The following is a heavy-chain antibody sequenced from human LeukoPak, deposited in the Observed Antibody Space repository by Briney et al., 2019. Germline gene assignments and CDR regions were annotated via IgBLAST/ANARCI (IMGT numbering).Heavy chain of an antibody. CDR1: GYTFTGYY. V-gene: IGHV1-2*02. J-gene: IGHJ6*03. Sequence: ASVKVSCKASGYTFTGYYMHWVRQAPGQGLEWMGWINPNSGGTNYAQKFQGRVTMTRDTSISTAYMELSRLRSDDTAVYYCARGFEYSSSSQSLRLYYMDVWGKGTTVTVSS. CDR2: INPNSGGT. CDR3: ARGFEYSSSSQSLRLYYMDV. D-gene: IGHD6-6*01.